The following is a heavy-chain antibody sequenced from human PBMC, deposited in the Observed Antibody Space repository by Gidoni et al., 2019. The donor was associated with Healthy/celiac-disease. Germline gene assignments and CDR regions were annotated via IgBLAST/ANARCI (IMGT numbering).Heavy chain of an antibody. CDR3: ARVFSGFGELSSPYYFDY. CDR1: GFTFSSYW. Sequence: EVQLVESGGGLVQPGGSLRLSCAASGFTFSSYWMSWVRQAPGKGLEWVANIKQDGSEKYYVDSVKGRFTISRDNAKNSLYLQRNSLRAEDTAVYYCARVFSGFGELSSPYYFDYWGQGTLVTVSS. CDR2: IKQDGSEK. J-gene: IGHJ4*02. D-gene: IGHD3-10*01. V-gene: IGHV3-7*01.